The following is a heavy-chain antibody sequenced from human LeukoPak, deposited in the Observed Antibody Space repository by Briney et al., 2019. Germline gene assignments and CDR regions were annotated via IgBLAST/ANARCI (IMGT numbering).Heavy chain of an antibody. D-gene: IGHD6-19*01. CDR2: INTIGGTT. J-gene: IGHJ4*02. Sequence: GGSLRLSCAASGFTFSNYAMTWVRQAPGKGLEWVSTINTIGGTTYYADSVKGRFTISRVNSKNTLYLQMNSLRAGDTAIYYCAKSVSGSSYDYWGQGTLVTVSS. CDR3: AKSVSGSSYDY. V-gene: IGHV3-23*01. CDR1: GFTFSNYA.